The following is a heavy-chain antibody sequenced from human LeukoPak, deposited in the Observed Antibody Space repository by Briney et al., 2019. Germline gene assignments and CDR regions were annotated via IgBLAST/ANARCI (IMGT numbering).Heavy chain of an antibody. CDR1: GFTFSSYG. CDR3: AKDIEYDFWSGLSYYMDV. CDR2: ISYDGSNK. V-gene: IGHV3-30*18. J-gene: IGHJ6*03. D-gene: IGHD3-3*01. Sequence: GGSLRLSCAASGFTFSSYGMHWVRQAPGKGLEWVAVISYDGSNKYYADSVKGRFTISRDNSKNTLYLQMNSLRAEDTAVYYCAKDIEYDFWSGLSYYMDVWGKGTTVTVSS.